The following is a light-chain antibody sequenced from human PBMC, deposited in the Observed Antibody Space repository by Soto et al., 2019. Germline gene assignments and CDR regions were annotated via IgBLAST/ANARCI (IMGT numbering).Light chain of an antibody. V-gene: IGLV2-11*01. CDR3: CSYAGGYTHPV. J-gene: IGLJ2*01. Sequence: QSALTQPRSVSGPPGQSVSISCSGTSSDVGTYNYVSWYQQHPGKAPKLMIYDVSKRPSGVPDRFSGSKSGNTASLTISGLQAEDEADYYCCSYAGGYTHPVFGGGTKLTVL. CDR1: SSDVGTYNY. CDR2: DVS.